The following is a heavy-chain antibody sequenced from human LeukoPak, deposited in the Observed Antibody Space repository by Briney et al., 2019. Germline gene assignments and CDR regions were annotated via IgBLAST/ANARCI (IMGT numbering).Heavy chain of an antibody. Sequence: GGSLRLSCAASGFTFSSYSMNWVRQAPGKGLEWVSYISSSSSAIYYADSVKGRFTISRDNSKNTLYLQMNSLRAEDTALYYCAKGRGDWYIDYWGQGTLVTVSS. CDR1: GFTFSSYS. CDR2: ISSSSSAI. CDR3: AKGRGDWYIDY. D-gene: IGHD2-21*02. V-gene: IGHV3-48*04. J-gene: IGHJ4*02.